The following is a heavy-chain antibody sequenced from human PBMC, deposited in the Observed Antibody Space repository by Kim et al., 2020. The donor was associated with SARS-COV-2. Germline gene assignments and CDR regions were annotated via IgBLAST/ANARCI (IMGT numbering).Heavy chain of an antibody. Sequence: SETLSLTCTVSGGSISSSSYYWGWIRQPPGKGLEWIGSIYYSGSTYYNPSLKSRVTISVDTSTNQFSLKLSSVTAADTAVYYCARHKPYSSSFGYNWFDPWGQGTLVTVSS. CDR2: IYYSGST. CDR3: ARHKPYSSSFGYNWFDP. J-gene: IGHJ5*02. V-gene: IGHV4-39*01. D-gene: IGHD6-13*01. CDR1: GGSISSSSYY.